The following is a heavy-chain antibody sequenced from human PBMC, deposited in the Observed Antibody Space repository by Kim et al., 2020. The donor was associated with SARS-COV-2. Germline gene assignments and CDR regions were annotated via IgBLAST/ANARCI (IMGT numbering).Heavy chain of an antibody. V-gene: IGHV1-3*01. CDR2: INAGNGNT. Sequence: ASVKVSCKASGYTFTSYAMHWVRQAPGQRLEWMGWINAGNGNTKYSQKFQGRVTITRDTSASTAYMELSSLRSEDTAVYYCARGRPVTTDRYYYYGMDVWGQGTTVTVSS. D-gene: IGHD4-17*01. CDR3: ARGRPVTTDRYYYYGMDV. CDR1: GYTFTSYA. J-gene: IGHJ6*02.